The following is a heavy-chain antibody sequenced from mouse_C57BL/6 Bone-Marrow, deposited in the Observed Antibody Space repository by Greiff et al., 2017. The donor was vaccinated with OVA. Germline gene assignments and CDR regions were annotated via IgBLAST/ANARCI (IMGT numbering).Heavy chain of an antibody. CDR2: INPYNGGT. V-gene: IGHV1-19*01. CDR1: GYTFTDYY. J-gene: IGHJ2*01. CDR3: AREFDYGYFDY. Sequence: VQLQQSGPVLVKPGASVKMPCKASGYTFTDYYMNWVKQSHGKSLEWIGVINPYNGGTSYNQKFKGKATLTVDKSSSTAYMELNSLTSEDSAVYYCAREFDYGYFDYWGQGTTLTVSS. D-gene: IGHD2-4*01.